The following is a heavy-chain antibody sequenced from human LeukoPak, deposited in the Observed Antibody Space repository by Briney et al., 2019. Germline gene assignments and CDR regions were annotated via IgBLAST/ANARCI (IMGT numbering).Heavy chain of an antibody. J-gene: IGHJ4*02. CDR3: ARTRYYYNSRSYGAPYYFDY. CDR1: GGSISSSNHY. CDR2: MSYSGST. Sequence: SETLSLTCTVSGGSISSSNHYWGWIRQPPGKGLEWIGSMSYSGSTFYNPSLKSRVTISVDTSKNQFSLRLSSVTAADTAVYYCARTRYYYNSRSYGAPYYFDYWGQGTLVTVSS. D-gene: IGHD3-10*01. V-gene: IGHV4-39*01.